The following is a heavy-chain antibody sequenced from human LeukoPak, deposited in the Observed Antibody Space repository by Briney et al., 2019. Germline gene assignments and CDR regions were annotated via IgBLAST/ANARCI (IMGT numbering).Heavy chain of an antibody. D-gene: IGHD2-2*01. CDR1: GYTLTELS. Sequence: ASVKVSCKVSGYTLTELSMHWVRQAPGKGLEWMGGFDPEDGETIYAQKFQGRVTMTEDTSTDTAYMELSSLRSEDTAVYYCATVPIVVVPAVEYYGMDVWGQGTTVTVSS. J-gene: IGHJ6*02. CDR3: ATVPIVVVPAVEYYGMDV. V-gene: IGHV1-24*01. CDR2: FDPEDGET.